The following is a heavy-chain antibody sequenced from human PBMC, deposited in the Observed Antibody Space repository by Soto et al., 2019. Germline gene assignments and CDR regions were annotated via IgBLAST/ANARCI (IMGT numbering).Heavy chain of an antibody. CDR2: ISYDATNQ. CDR1: RFIFSQYV. Sequence: QVQLVESGGGVVQPGRSLRLSCTASRFIFSQYVMHWVRQARGKGQEWVAIISYDATNQYYADSVRGRFTISRDNSNNTVYLQMNRLSAEDTAVYYCAREGVGPYDFWSGYYVHWGQGTLVTVSS. CDR3: AREGVGPYDFWSGYYVH. D-gene: IGHD3-3*01. J-gene: IGHJ4*02. V-gene: IGHV3-30-3*01.